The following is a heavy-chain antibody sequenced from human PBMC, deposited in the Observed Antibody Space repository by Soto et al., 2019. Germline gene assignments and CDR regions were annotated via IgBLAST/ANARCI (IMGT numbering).Heavy chain of an antibody. V-gene: IGHV3-66*01. CDR2: IYSGGST. CDR1: GFTVSSNY. CDR3: ARKIGYCSGGSCYWSWFDP. Sequence: GGSLRLSCAASGFTVSSNYMSWVRQAPGKGLEWVSVIYSGGSTYYADSVKGRFTISRDNSKNTLYLQMNSLRAEDTAVYYCARKIGYCSGGSCYWSWFDPWGQGTLVTVSS. J-gene: IGHJ5*02. D-gene: IGHD2-15*01.